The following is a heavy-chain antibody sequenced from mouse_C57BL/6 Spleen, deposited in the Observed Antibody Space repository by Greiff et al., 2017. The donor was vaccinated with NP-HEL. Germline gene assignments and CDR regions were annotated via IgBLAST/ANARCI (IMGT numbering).Heavy chain of an antibody. CDR1: GYTFTDYD. D-gene: IGHD2-12*01. Sequence: VQLQQSGAELARPGASVTLSCKASGYTFTDYDMNWVKQRPGHGLEWIGAIYPETGGTTYNQKFKGKATLTADKSSSTAYMELRSLTSEDSAVYYCTRSGSYNDDAGRFAYWGQGTLVTVSA. CDR2: IYPETGGT. J-gene: IGHJ3*01. V-gene: IGHV1-15*01. CDR3: TRSGSYNDDAGRFAY.